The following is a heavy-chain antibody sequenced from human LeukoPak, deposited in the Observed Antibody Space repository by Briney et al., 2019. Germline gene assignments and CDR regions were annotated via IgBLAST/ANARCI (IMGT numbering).Heavy chain of an antibody. V-gene: IGHV3-7*01. CDR3: AGSGWQVYFDY. J-gene: IGHJ4*02. D-gene: IGHD6-19*01. CDR1: GFTFTSYW. CDR2: IKQDGSER. Sequence: GGSLRLSCAASGFTFTSYWMNWVRQAPGKGLEWVANIKQDGSERYYVDSVKGRFTISRDNAKNSPYLQMNSLRAEDTGVYYCAGSGWQVYFDYWGQGTLVTVPS.